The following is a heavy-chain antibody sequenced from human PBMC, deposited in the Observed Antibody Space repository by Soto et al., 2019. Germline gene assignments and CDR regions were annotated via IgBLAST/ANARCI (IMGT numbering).Heavy chain of an antibody. V-gene: IGHV3-30*18. CDR1: GCTFSSYG. Sequence: QVELVESGGGVVQPGRSLRLSCAASGCTFSSYGMHWVRQAPGKGLEWVAVISYDGSNKYYADSVKGRFTISRDNSKNTLYLQMNSLKAEDTAVYYCAKGGLVIDYWGQGTLVTVSS. J-gene: IGHJ4*02. D-gene: IGHD3-9*01. CDR3: AKGGLVIDY. CDR2: ISYDGSNK.